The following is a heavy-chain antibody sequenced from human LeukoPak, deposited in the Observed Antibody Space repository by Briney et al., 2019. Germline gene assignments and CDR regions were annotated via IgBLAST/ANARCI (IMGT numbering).Heavy chain of an antibody. CDR3: ARDKVDYDILTGTYGMDV. J-gene: IGHJ6*02. CDR1: GYTFTGYY. D-gene: IGHD3-9*01. V-gene: IGHV1-2*04. Sequence: ASVKVSCKASGYTFTGYYMHWVRQAPGQGLEWVGWINPNSGGTNYAQKFQGWVTMTRDTSISTAYMELSRLRSDDTAVYYCARDKVDYDILTGTYGMDVWGQGTTVTVSS. CDR2: INPNSGGT.